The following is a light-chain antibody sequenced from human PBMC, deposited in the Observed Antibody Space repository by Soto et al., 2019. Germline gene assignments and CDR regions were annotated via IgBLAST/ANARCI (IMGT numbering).Light chain of an antibody. V-gene: IGKV3-11*01. Sequence: EIVLTQSPATLSLSPGERATLSCRASQSVSSYLAWYQQKPGQAPRLLIYDASNRATGIPARFSGSGSGTDFTLTISSLEPEDFALYYCQQRSNWPPGWTFGQGTKV. CDR3: QQRSNWPPGWT. CDR1: QSVSSY. CDR2: DAS. J-gene: IGKJ1*01.